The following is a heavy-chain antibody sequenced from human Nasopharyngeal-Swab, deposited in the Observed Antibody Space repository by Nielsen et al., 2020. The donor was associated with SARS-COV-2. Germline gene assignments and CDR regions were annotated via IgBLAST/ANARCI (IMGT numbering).Heavy chain of an antibody. D-gene: IGHD4-17*01. V-gene: IGHV5-51*01. J-gene: IGHJ5*02. CDR2: IFPGDSHT. CDR3: ARLGVTTDYNYFDP. CDR1: GYRFTHYW. Sequence: GASLTLSGTSSGYRFTHYWIGWVRQLPGKALEWMGIIFPGDSHTRSSPSFQGQVTISADKSISSAYLQWSSLNASDTAMYFCARLGVTTDYNYFDPWGQGTLVTVSS.